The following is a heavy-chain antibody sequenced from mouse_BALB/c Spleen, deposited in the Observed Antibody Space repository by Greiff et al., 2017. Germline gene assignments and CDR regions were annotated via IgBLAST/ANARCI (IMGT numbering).Heavy chain of an antibody. CDR1: GFTFSSYT. V-gene: IGHV5-6-4*01. CDR2: ISSGGSYT. CDR3: TREGGSYYAMDY. J-gene: IGHJ4*01. Sequence: EVKLMESGGGLVKPGGSLKLSCAASGFTFSSYTMSWVRQTPEKRLEWVATISSGGSYTYYPDSVKGRFTISRDNAKNTLYLQMSSLKSEDTAMYYCTREGGSYYAMDYWGQGTSVTVSS.